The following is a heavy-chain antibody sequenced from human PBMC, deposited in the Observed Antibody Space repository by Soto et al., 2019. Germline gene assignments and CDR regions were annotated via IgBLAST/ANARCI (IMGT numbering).Heavy chain of an antibody. CDR1: GGSISSGRYY. J-gene: IGHJ4*02. CDR2: IYYTGGT. CDR3: ARDISMSATFDS. V-gene: IGHV4-31*11. D-gene: IGHD1-26*01. Sequence: SETLSLTCAVSGGSISSGRYYWTWIRQLPGKGLEYIGYIYYTGGTYYNPSLKSRVTISVDTSKGQFSLNLGSVTAADTAVYYCARDISMSATFDSWGQGSLVTVSS.